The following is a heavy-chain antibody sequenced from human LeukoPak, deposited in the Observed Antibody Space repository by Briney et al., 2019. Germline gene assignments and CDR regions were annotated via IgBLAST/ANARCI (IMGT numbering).Heavy chain of an antibody. CDR2: IKQDGSEK. Sequence: GGSLRLSCAASGFTFSSYWMSWVRQAPEKGLEWVANIKQDGSEKYYVDSVKGRFTISRDNAKNSLYLQMNSLRAEDTAVYYCARVGCSSTSWYGGWDDAFDIWGQGTMVTVSS. V-gene: IGHV3-7*01. D-gene: IGHD2-2*01. CDR3: ARVGCSSTSWYGGWDDAFDI. J-gene: IGHJ3*02. CDR1: GFTFSSYW.